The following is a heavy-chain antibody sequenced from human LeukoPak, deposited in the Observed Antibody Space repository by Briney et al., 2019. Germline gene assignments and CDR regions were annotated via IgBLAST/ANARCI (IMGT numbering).Heavy chain of an antibody. CDR3: ARALDSSSSRYQAFEY. D-gene: IGHD2-2*01. CDR1: GFTFSSYE. V-gene: IGHV3-48*03. Sequence: GGSLRLSCAASGFTFSSYEMNWVRQAPGKGLEWVSYISSSGSTIYYADSVKGRFTISRDNAKNSLYLQMNSLRAEDTAVYYCARALDSSSSRYQAFEYWGQGTLVTVSS. J-gene: IGHJ4*02. CDR2: ISSSGSTI.